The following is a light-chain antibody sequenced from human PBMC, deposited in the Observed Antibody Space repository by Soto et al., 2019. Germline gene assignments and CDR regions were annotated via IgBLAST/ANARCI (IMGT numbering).Light chain of an antibody. Sequence: DIQMTQSPTSLSASVGDRVTITCRASQGIRNFVAWYQQKPGKAPKLLLYAASTLQSGVPSRFSGSGSGTDFTLTINSLQPEDVATYYCQKYSSVPVFGPGTKVEIK. CDR1: QGIRNF. CDR2: AAS. CDR3: QKYSSVPV. V-gene: IGKV1-27*01. J-gene: IGKJ3*01.